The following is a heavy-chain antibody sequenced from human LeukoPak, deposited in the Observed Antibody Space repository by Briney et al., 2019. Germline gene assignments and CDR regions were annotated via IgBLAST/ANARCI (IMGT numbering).Heavy chain of an antibody. D-gene: IGHD3-3*01. J-gene: IGHJ5*02. V-gene: IGHV4-61*01. CDR2: MSPSGTT. CDR3: ARGGRFLEWLFYPTPKYNWFDP. Sequence: SETLSLTCTVSGDSVSSGNYYLSWIRQPPGKGLDWITYMSPSGTTKYNPSLKSRVTTSVDTSKNQFSLKLSSVTAADTAVYYCARGGRFLEWLFYPTPKYNWFDPWGQGTLVTVSS. CDR1: GDSVSSGNYY.